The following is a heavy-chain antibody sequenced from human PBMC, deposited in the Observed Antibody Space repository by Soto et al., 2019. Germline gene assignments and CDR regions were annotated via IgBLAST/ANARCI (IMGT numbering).Heavy chain of an antibody. D-gene: IGHD1-7*01. V-gene: IGHV3-43D*04. CDR2: ISWDGGST. J-gene: IGHJ6*02. CDR3: AKGGLTGTTPLHV. CDR1: GFTFDDYA. Sequence: GSLRLSCAASGFTFDDYAMHWVRQAPGKGLEWVSLISWDGGSTYYADSVKGRFTISRDNSKNSLYLQMNSLRAEDTALYYCAKGGLTGTTPLHVWGQGTTVTVSS.